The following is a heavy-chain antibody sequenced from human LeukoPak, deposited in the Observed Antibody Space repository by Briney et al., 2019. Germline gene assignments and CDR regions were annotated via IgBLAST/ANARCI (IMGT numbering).Heavy chain of an antibody. D-gene: IGHD1-26*01. CDR2: IYYSGST. J-gene: IGHJ4*02. V-gene: IGHV4-39*07. CDR1: GGSISSSSYY. CDR3: ARGSSGSLEGYDY. Sequence: SETLSLTCTVSGGSISSSSYYWGWIRQPPGKGLEWIGSIYYSGSTYYNPSLKSRVTISVDTSKNQFSLKVSSVTAADTAVYYCARGSSGSLEGYDYWGQGALVTVSS.